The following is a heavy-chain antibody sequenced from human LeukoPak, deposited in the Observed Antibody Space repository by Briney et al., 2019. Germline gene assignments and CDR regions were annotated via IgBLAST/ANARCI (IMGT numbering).Heavy chain of an antibody. CDR1: GVSISSYY. V-gene: IGHV4-59*01. Sequence: PSETLSLTCTVSGVSISSYYWSWIRQPPGKGLEWIGYISYSGSTNYNPSLKSRVTISVDTSKNQFSLHLSSVTAADTAAYYCARKDYFDYWGQGTLVTVSS. CDR3: ARKDYFDY. CDR2: ISYSGST. J-gene: IGHJ4*02.